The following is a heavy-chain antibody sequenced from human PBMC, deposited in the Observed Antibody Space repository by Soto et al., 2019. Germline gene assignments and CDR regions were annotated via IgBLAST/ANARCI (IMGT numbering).Heavy chain of an antibody. D-gene: IGHD3-3*01. J-gene: IGHJ6*02. V-gene: IGHV3-30*18. CDR2: VSYDGSRD. Sequence: GGSLRLSCAASGFTFSSYGMHWVRQAPGKGLEWVAVVSYDGSRDFYSDSVKGRFSISRDNSRAIMYLQMNSLKPEDTAVYYCAKGSVLRVVEAPLAILGGVDVWGQGAVVTVS. CDR1: GFTFSSYG. CDR3: AKGSVLRVVEAPLAILGGVDV.